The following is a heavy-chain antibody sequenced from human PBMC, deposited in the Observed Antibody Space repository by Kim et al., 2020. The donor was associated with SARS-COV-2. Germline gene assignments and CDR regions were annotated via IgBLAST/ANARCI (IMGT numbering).Heavy chain of an antibody. CDR3: ARAHYDFWSAYSSFDY. Sequence: SVKGRFTISRDNSKNTLYLQMNSLRAEDTAVYYCARAHYDFWSAYSSFDYWGQGTLVTVSS. J-gene: IGHJ4*02. D-gene: IGHD3-3*01. V-gene: IGHV3-30*07.